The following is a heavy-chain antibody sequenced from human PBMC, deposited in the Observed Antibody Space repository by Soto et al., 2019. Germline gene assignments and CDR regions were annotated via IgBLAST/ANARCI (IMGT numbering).Heavy chain of an antibody. D-gene: IGHD5-12*01. V-gene: IGHV3-21*01. CDR1: GFTFSSYS. Sequence: EVQLVESGGGLVKPGGSLRLSCAASGFTFSSYSMNWVRQAPGKGLEWVSSISSSSSYIYYADSVKGRFTISRDNAKNSLYLKMNNLRAEDTAVYYCARDPVGGYDFPDYYYYYGMDVWGQGTTVTVSS. J-gene: IGHJ6*02. CDR3: ARDPVGGYDFPDYYYYYGMDV. CDR2: ISSSSSYI.